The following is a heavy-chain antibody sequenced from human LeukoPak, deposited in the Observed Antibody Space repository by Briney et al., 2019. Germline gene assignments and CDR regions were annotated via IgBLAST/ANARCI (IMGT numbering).Heavy chain of an antibody. CDR1: GFTFGDYA. CDR2: IRSKAYGGTT. J-gene: IGHJ4*02. V-gene: IGHV3-49*03. Sequence: GGSLRLSCTASGFTFGDYAMSWFRQAPGKGVEWVGFIRSKAYGGTTEYAASVKGRFTISRDDSKSIAYLQMNSLKTEDTAVYYCTRSRQYYCSSTSCYYYWGQGTLVTVSS. CDR3: TRSRQYYCSSTSCYYY. D-gene: IGHD2-2*01.